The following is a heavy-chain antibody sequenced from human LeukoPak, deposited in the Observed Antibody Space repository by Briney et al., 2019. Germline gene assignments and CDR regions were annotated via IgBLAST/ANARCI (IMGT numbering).Heavy chain of an antibody. CDR3: ARQGILAVAGRVNLDY. V-gene: IGHV5-10-1*01. D-gene: IGHD6-19*01. J-gene: IGHJ4*02. CDR1: GYSFTSYW. CDR2: IDPSDSYT. Sequence: GESLRISCKGSGYSFTSYWISWVRQMPGKGLEWMGRIDPSDSYTNYSPSFQGHVTISADKSISTAYLQWSSLKASDTAMYYCARQGILAVAGRVNLDYWGQGTLVTVFS.